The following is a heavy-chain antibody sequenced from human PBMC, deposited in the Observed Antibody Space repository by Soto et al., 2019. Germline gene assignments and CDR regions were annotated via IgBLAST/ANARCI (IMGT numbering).Heavy chain of an antibody. CDR2: IYHSGTF. V-gene: IGHV4-4*02. CDR3: VRSVPAATWQYSGMDV. CDR1: GDSVSSSSC. J-gene: IGHJ6*02. Sequence: QVRLQESGPGLVEPSGTLSLTCAVSGDSVSSSSCWSWVRQAPGKGRKGIGEIYHSGTFNYNPSLASRVSVSVDKSRNQLSLNLKSVTAADTAVYYCVRSVPAATWQYSGMDVWGQGTTVTVSS. D-gene: IGHD2-2*01.